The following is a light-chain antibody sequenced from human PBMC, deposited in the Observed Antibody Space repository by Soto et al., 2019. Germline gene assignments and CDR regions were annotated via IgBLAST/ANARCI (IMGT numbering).Light chain of an antibody. Sequence: DIQMTQSPSSLSASVGDRVTITCRASQDISNYLAWFQQKPGKAPKSLIYAASGLQSGVPSRFSGSGYGTDFTLTIRGHQPEDIATYYCQQHHSYPLTFGGGTNVEIK. CDR2: AAS. V-gene: IGKV1-16*01. CDR1: QDISNY. J-gene: IGKJ4*01. CDR3: QQHHSYPLT.